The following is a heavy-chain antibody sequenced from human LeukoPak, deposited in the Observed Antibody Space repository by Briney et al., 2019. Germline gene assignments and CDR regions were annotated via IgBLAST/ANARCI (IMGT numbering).Heavy chain of an antibody. V-gene: IGHV4-39*01. D-gene: IGHD3-16*02. CDR3: ARLGELSLILDY. CDR2: IYYSGST. Sequence: PSETLSLTCTVSGGSISSSSYYWGWISQPPGKGLAWIGSIYYSGSTYYNPSLKSRVTISVDTSKNQFSLKLSSVTAADTAVYYCARLGELSLILDYWGQGTLVTVSS. J-gene: IGHJ4*02. CDR1: GGSISSSSYY.